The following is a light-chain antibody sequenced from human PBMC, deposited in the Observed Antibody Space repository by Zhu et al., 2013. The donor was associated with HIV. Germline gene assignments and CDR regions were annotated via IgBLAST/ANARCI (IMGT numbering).Light chain of an antibody. Sequence: DIQMTQSPSSLSASVGDRVTITCRAGQGISSYLAWYQQKAGKAPKLLIYAASTLQSGVPSRFSGSGSGTEFTLTISSLQPEDFATYYCQQLKSYPRTFGQGTKVEIK. CDR1: QGISSY. CDR2: AAS. J-gene: IGKJ1*01. CDR3: QQLKSYPRT. V-gene: IGKV1-9*01.